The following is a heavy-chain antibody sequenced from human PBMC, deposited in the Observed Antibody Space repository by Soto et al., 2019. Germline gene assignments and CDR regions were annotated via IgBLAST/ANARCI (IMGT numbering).Heavy chain of an antibody. D-gene: IGHD5-18*01. CDR2: INPSGGST. CDR3: ARSVDTAMGDYYYYGMDV. CDR1: GYTFTSYY. Sequence: ASVKVSCKASGYTFTSYYMHWVRQAPGQGLEWMGIINPSGGSTSYAQKFQGRVTMTRDTSTSTVYMELSSLRSEDTAVYYRARSVDTAMGDYYYYGMDVWGQGTTVTVSS. V-gene: IGHV1-46*01. J-gene: IGHJ6*02.